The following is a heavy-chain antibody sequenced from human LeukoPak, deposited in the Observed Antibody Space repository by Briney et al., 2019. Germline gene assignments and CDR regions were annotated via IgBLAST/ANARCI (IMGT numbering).Heavy chain of an antibody. J-gene: IGHJ4*02. D-gene: IGHD3-22*01. Sequence: GGSRRLSCAASGFTFSSYSMNWVRQAPGKGLEWVSSISGSSSYIYYADSVKGRFTISRDNAKNSLYLQMNSLRAEDTAVYYCARDGHYDTRSFDYWGQGTLVTVSS. CDR2: ISGSSSYI. CDR3: ARDGHYDTRSFDY. V-gene: IGHV3-21*01. CDR1: GFTFSSYS.